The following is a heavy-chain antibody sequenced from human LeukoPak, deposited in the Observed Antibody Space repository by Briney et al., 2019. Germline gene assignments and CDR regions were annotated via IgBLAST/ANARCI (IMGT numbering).Heavy chain of an antibody. J-gene: IGHJ4*02. CDR1: GGTFSSYA. D-gene: IGHD5-18*01. Sequence: SVKVSCKASGGTFSSYAISWVRQAPGQGLEWMGGIIPIFGTVNYAQKFQGRVTITADESTSTAYMELSSLRSEDTAVYYCAMNTAQKMYYFDYWGRGTLVTVSS. V-gene: IGHV1-69*01. CDR3: AMNTAQKMYYFDY. CDR2: IIPIFGTV.